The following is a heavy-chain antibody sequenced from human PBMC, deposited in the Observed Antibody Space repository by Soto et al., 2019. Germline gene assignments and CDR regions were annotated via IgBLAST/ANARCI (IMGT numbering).Heavy chain of an antibody. J-gene: IGHJ1*01. D-gene: IGHD6-19*01. CDR3: ARDRIAVAGNPEYFQH. V-gene: IGHV3-11*06. CDR2: ISSSSSYT. CDR1: GFMFSDYW. Sequence: PGGSLRLSCAASGFMFSDYWMHWVRQAPGKGLEWVSYISSSSSYTNYADSVKGRFTISRDNSKNTLYLQMNSLRAEDTAVYYCARDRIAVAGNPEYFQHWGQGTLVTVSS.